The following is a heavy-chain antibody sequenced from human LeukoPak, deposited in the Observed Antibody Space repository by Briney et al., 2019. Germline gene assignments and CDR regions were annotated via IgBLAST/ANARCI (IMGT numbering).Heavy chain of an antibody. D-gene: IGHD3-16*02. J-gene: IGHJ5*02. CDR3: ARLKPYVWGSYRYHRFDP. CDR1: GGSFSGYY. CDR2: INHSGST. V-gene: IGHV4-34*01. Sequence: NPSETLSLTCAVYGGSFSGYYWSWIRQPPGKGLEWIGEINHSGSTNYNPSLKSRVTISVDTSKNQFSLKLSSVTAADTAVYYCARLKPYVWGSYRYHRFDPWGQGTLVTVSS.